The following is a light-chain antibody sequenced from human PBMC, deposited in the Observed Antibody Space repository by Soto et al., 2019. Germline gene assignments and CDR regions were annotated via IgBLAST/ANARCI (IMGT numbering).Light chain of an antibody. CDR2: EVS. Sequence: QSALTQPASVSGSPGQSITISCTGTSSDVGSYNLVSWYQHHPGKAPKLMIYEVSKRPSGVSNRFSGSKSGNTASLTISGPQAEDEADYYCCSYAGSSTPYVFGTGTKVTVL. CDR3: CSYAGSSTPYV. V-gene: IGLV2-23*02. CDR1: SSDVGSYNL. J-gene: IGLJ1*01.